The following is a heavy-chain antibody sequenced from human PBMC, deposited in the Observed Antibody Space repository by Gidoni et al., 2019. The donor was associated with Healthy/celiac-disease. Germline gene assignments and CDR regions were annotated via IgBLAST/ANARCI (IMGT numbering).Heavy chain of an antibody. V-gene: IGHV1-18*01. CDR1: GYTFTSYG. CDR3: ARDHRQGYSSGWVPFDY. Sequence: QVQLVQSGAEVKKPGASVKVSCKASGYTFTSYGISWVRQAPGQGLEWMGWISAYNGNTNYAQKLQGRVTMTTDTSTSTAYMELRSLRSDDTAVYYCARDHRQGYSSGWVPFDYWGQGTLVTVSS. J-gene: IGHJ4*02. CDR2: ISAYNGNT. D-gene: IGHD6-19*01.